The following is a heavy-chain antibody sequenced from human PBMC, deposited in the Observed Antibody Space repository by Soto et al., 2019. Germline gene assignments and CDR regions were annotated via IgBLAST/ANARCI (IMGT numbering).Heavy chain of an antibody. V-gene: IGHV4-39*01. J-gene: IGHJ4*02. CDR1: GGSINNNDHY. Sequence: SETLSLTCTVSGGSINNNDHYGVWFRQPPGKVLEWVGNIDYSGITYYKPSLKSRVTISVDTSKNQFSLKLSSVTAADTAVYYCARRDIWYYDRSGYSPFDHWGQGTLVTVSS. CDR3: ARRDIWYYDRSGYSPFDH. CDR2: IDYSGIT. D-gene: IGHD3-22*01.